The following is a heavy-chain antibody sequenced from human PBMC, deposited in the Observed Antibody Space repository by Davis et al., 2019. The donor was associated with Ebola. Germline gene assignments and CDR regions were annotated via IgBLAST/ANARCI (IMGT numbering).Heavy chain of an antibody. CDR3: AKDGSYYNFDY. J-gene: IGHJ4*02. V-gene: IGHV3-23*01. CDR1: GFTFTTYA. Sequence: GESLKISCAASGFTFTTYAMSWVRQAPGKGLEWVSSISANAANTYYTNSVKGRFAIFRDNSKDTLYLHVDSLRAEDTAIYYCAKDGSYYNFDYWGQGTLVTVSS. CDR2: ISANAANT. D-gene: IGHD1-26*01.